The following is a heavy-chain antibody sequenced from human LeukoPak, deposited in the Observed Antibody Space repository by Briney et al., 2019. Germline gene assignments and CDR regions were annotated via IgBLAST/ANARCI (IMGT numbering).Heavy chain of an antibody. CDR1: GGSISSNY. J-gene: IGHJ4*02. CDR3: ARDRGMGATDY. D-gene: IGHD1-26*01. Sequence: SETLSLTCTVSGGSISSNYWSWIRQPPGKGLEWIGHIYYSGSTNYNPSLKSRVTISVDTSKNQFSLKLSSVTAADTAVYYCARDRGMGATDYWGQGTLVTVSS. CDR2: IYYSGST. V-gene: IGHV4-59*12.